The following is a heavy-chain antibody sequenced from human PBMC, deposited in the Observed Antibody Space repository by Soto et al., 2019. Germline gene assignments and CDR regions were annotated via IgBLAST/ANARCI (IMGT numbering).Heavy chain of an antibody. CDR2: LYTGGTI. J-gene: IGHJ4*02. Sequence: EVQLVESGGGLVQPGGSLRLSCAASGFSVSSKYMSWVRQAPDKGLEWVSVLYTGGTIFYTDSVRGRFTISRNSSNNTLYLQMNSLRAEDTAVYYCARDRTTVTTYFDYWGQGTLVTVSS. CDR3: ARDRTTVTTYFDY. D-gene: IGHD4-17*01. CDR1: GFSVSSKY. V-gene: IGHV3-53*01.